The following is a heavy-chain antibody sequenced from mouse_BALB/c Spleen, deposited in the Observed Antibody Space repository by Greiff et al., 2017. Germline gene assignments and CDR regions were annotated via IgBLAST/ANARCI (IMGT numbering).Heavy chain of an antibody. CDR1: GFTFSSYG. J-gene: IGHJ4*01. D-gene: IGHD2-14*01. V-gene: IGHV5-6-3*01. CDR3: ARAYYRHAMDY. Sequence: EVKLEESGGGLVQPGGSLKLSCAASGFTFSSYGMSWVRQTPDKRLELVATINSNGGSTYYPDSVKGRFTISRDNAKNTLYLQMSSLKSEDTAMYYCARAYYRHAMDYWGQGTSVTVSS. CDR2: INSNGGST.